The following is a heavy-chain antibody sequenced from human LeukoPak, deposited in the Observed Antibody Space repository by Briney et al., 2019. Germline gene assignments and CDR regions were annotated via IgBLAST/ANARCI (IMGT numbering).Heavy chain of an antibody. V-gene: IGHV4-61*01. CDR1: GGSVSSGSYY. CDR3: ARGVVVVAAYFDY. J-gene: IGHJ4*02. CDR2: IYYSGST. D-gene: IGHD2-15*01. Sequence: SETLSLTCTVSGGSVSSGSYYWSWIRQPPGKGLEWIGYIYYSGSTYYNPSLKSRVTISVDTSKNQFSLKLSSVTAADTAVYYCARGVVVVAAYFDYWGQGTLVTVSS.